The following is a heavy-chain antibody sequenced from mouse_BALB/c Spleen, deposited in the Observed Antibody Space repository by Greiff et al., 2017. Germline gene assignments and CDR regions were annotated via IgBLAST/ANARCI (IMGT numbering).Heavy chain of an antibody. CDR2: ISSGSSTI. V-gene: IGHV5-17*02. J-gene: IGHJ3*01. D-gene: IGHD2-3*01. Sequence: EVQGVESGGGLVQPGGSRKLSCAASGFTFSSFGMHWVRQAPEKGLEWVAYISSGSSTIYYADTVKGRFTISRDNPKNTLFLQMTSLRSEDTAMYYCARSGGYCPFAYWGQGTLVTVSA. CDR3: ARSGGYCPFAY. CDR1: GFTFSSFG.